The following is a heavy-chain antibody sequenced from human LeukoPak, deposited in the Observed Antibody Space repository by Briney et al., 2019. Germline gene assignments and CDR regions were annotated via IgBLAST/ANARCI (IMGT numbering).Heavy chain of an antibody. CDR2: IWYDGSNK. CDR3: ARVFIAPNHSYYYYGMDV. J-gene: IGHJ6*02. D-gene: IGHD3-16*02. V-gene: IGHV3-33*01. Sequence: GGSLRLSCAASGFTSSNYGILWVRQAPGKGLEWVAVIWYDGSNKYYAESVRGRFTISRDNPKNTVYLQMNSLRAEDTAVYYCARVFIAPNHSYYYYGMDVWGQGTTVTVSS. CDR1: GFTSSNYG.